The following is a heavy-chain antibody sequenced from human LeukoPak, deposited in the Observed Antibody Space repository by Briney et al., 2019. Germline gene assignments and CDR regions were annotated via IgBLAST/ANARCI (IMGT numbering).Heavy chain of an antibody. J-gene: IGHJ4*02. CDR1: GFTFSSYA. D-gene: IGHD1-1*01. V-gene: IGHV3-23*01. CDR2: ISGSGGTT. Sequence: GGSLRLSCAASGFTFSSYAMSWVRQAPGKGLEWVSTISGSGGTTYYADSVRGRFTISRDNSKNVLYLQVNGLRAEDTAVYSCAKDLDSYPYYFDYWGQGTLVTVSS. CDR3: AKDLDSYPYYFDY.